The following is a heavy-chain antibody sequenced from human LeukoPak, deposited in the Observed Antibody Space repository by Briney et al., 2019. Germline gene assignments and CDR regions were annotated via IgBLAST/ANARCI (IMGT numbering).Heavy chain of an antibody. V-gene: IGHV3-53*01. D-gene: IGHD6-13*01. CDR3: ARHSWGSSSWYYFDY. J-gene: IGHJ4*02. CDR1: GFTVSNNY. CDR2: VYSGGST. Sequence: PGGSLRLSCAASGFTVSNNYMSWVRQAPGKGLKWVSVVYSGGSTFYADSVKGRFTISRDNSKNTLYLHMNSLRAEDTAVYYCARHSWGSSSWYYFDYWGQGTLVTVSS.